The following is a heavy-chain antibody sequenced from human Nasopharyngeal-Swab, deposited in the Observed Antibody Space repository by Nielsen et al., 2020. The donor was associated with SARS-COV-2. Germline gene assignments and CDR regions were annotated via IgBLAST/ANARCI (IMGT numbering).Heavy chain of an antibody. D-gene: IGHD3-16*01. CDR2: ISVSGGNT. CDR1: GFTFSAYA. V-gene: IGHV3-23*01. Sequence: GGSLRLSCAVSGFTFSAYALSWVRQAPGKGLEWVSGISVSGGNTYYAGSVAGRFTISRDNSNSRLFLQINSLRAEDTAVYYCARASWGLSVFDRWGQGTLVTVSS. J-gene: IGHJ4*02. CDR3: ARASWGLSVFDR.